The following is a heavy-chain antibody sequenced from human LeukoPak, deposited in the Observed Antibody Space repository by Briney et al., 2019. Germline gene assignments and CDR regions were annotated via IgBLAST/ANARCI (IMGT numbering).Heavy chain of an antibody. Sequence: SETLSLTCTVSGGSISSGDYYWSWIRQPPGKGLEWIGYIYYSGSTYYNPSLKSRVTISVDTSKNQFSLKLSSVTAADTAVYYCAREGGYGSSHFDYWGQGTLVTVSS. D-gene: IGHD6-6*01. J-gene: IGHJ4*02. CDR3: AREGGYGSSHFDY. CDR2: IYYSGST. V-gene: IGHV4-30-4*08. CDR1: GGSISSGDYY.